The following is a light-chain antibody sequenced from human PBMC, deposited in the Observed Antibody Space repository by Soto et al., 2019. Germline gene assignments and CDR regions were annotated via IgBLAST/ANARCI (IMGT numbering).Light chain of an antibody. CDR1: QDIRSD. V-gene: IGKV1-6*01. Sequence: GDRVTITCRASQDIRSDLGWYQQKPGKAPKLLIYAASSLQSGVPSRFSGSGSGTDFTLTISSLQPEDFATYYCLQDYNYPWTFGQGTKVEIK. CDR2: AAS. J-gene: IGKJ1*01. CDR3: LQDYNYPWT.